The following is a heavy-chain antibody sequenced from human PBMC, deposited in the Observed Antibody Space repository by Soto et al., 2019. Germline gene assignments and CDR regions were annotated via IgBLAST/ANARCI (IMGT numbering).Heavy chain of an antibody. CDR2: VYYSGST. CDR3: ARNSVYGTGLAFDL. CDR1: GGSISSYY. V-gene: IGHV4-59*01. Sequence: SETLSLTCTVSGGSISSYYWSWIRQPPGKGLEWIGYVYYSGSTNYSPSLESRLRISVDTSSNQFSLRLTSVTTADTALYYCARNSVYGTGLAFDLWGRGTMVTVSS. J-gene: IGHJ3*01. D-gene: IGHD5-12*01.